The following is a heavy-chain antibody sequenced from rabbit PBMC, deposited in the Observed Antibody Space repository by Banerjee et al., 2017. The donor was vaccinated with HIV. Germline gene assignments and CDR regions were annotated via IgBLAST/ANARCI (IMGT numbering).Heavy chain of an antibody. CDR3: ARDLAGVIGWNFNL. J-gene: IGHJ4*01. D-gene: IGHD4-1*01. Sequence: QEQLVEYGGDLVQPEGSLTLTCKASGFDFSRYYMSWVRQAPGKGLEWIACINAGSSGNTYVASWAKGRFSIAKTSWTTVTLQMTSLTAADTASYFCARDLAGVIGWNFNLWGPGTLVPVS. CDR1: GFDFSRYYM. V-gene: IGHV1S45*01. CDR2: INAGSSGNT.